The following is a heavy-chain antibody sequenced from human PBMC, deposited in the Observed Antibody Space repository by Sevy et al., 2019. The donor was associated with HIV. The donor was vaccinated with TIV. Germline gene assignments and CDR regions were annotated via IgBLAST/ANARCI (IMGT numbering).Heavy chain of an antibody. V-gene: IGHV4-39*01. D-gene: IGHD3-22*01. CDR2: IYYSGST. J-gene: IGHJ4*02. CDR1: GGSISSSSYY. Sequence: SETLSLTCTVSGGSISSSSYYWGWIRQPPGKGLEWIGSIYYSGSTYYNPSLKSRVTISVDTSKNQFSLKLSSVTAADTAVYYCASQILSSYYYDSSGYFGSLGYFDYWGQGTLVTVSS. CDR3: ASQILSSYYYDSSGYFGSLGYFDY.